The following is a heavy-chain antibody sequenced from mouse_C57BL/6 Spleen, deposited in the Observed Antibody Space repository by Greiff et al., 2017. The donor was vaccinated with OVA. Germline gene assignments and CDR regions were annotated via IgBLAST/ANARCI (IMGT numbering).Heavy chain of an antibody. CDR1: GFSLTSYG. CDR3: ARNFYEYDGGYYFDY. Sequence: VKLVESGPGLVQPSQSLSITCTVSGFSLTSYGVHWVRQSPGKGLEWLGVIWSGGSTDYNAAFISRLSISKDNSKSQVFFKMNSLQADDTAIYYCARNFYEYDGGYYFDYWGQGTTLTVSS. CDR2: IWSGGST. D-gene: IGHD2-4*01. V-gene: IGHV2-2*01. J-gene: IGHJ2*01.